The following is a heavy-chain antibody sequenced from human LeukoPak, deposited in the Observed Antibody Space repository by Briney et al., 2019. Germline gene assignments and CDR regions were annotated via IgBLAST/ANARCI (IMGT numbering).Heavy chain of an antibody. CDR3: ARGQYNWNPKLLDH. CDR2: INHSGST. Sequence: PSETLSLTCAVYGGSLSDYYWNWIRQSPGKGLEWIGEINHSGSTDYNPSLKSRITMSVDTSKNQFSLKLSSVTAADTAVYYCARGQYNWNPKLLDHWGQGSLVTVSS. D-gene: IGHD1-20*01. V-gene: IGHV4-34*01. J-gene: IGHJ4*02. CDR1: GGSLSDYY.